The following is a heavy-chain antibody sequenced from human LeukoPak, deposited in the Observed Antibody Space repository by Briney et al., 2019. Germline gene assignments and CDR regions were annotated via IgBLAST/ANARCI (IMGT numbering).Heavy chain of an antibody. J-gene: IGHJ4*02. CDR1: GFTFSSYA. CDR2: ISSSSSYI. V-gene: IGHV3-21*01. CDR3: ARGNEGIVVVTAIH. Sequence: GGSLRLSCAASGFTFSSYAMNWVRQAPGKGLEWVSSISSSSSYIYYADSVKGRITISRDNAKDSLYLQMNSLRAEGTAVYYCARGNEGIVVVTAIHWGQGTLVTVSS. D-gene: IGHD2-21*02.